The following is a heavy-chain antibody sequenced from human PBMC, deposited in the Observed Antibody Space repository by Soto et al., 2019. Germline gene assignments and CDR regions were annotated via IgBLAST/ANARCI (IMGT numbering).Heavy chain of an antibody. CDR2: ISGSGGST. Sequence: GGSLRLSCAASGFTFSSYAMSWVRQAPGKGLEWVSAISGSGGSTYYADSVKGRFTISRDNSKNTLYLQMNSLRAEDTAVYYCAKGVDDFWSGYYYYYMDVWGKGTTVTVSS. V-gene: IGHV3-23*01. CDR1: GFTFSSYA. CDR3: AKGVDDFWSGYYYYYMDV. J-gene: IGHJ6*03. D-gene: IGHD3-3*01.